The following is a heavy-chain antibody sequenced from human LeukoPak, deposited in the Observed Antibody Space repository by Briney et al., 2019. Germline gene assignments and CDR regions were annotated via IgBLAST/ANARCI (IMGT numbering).Heavy chain of an antibody. V-gene: IGHV4-61*02. J-gene: IGHJ4*02. D-gene: IGHD1-26*01. CDR1: GGSISSGSDY. CDR3: ARESLGPPYYFDY. Sequence: PSQTLSLTCNVSGGSISSGSDYWSWIRQPAGKGLEWIGRIYTSGSTNYNPSLKSRVTISVDTSKNQFSLKLTSVTAADTAVYYCARESLGPPYYFDYWGQETLVTVSS. CDR2: IYTSGST.